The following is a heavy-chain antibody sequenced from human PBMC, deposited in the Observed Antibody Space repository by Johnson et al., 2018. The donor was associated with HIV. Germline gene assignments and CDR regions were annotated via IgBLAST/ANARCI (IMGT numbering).Heavy chain of an antibody. D-gene: IGHD1-1*01. Sequence: QVQLVESGGGVVQPGRSLRLSCAASAFTFSRYAMHWVRQAPGKGLEWVAVISYDGSNNYYADSVKGRFTISRDNSKTTLYLQMNSLRAEDTAVYYCARDHEAVPGAFDIWGQGTMVTVSS. J-gene: IGHJ3*02. CDR2: ISYDGSNN. CDR1: AFTFSRYA. CDR3: ARDHEAVPGAFDI. V-gene: IGHV3-30*04.